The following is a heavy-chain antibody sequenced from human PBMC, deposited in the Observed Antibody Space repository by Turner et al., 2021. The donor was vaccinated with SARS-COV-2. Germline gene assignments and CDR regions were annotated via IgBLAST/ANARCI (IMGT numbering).Heavy chain of an antibody. J-gene: IGHJ4*02. D-gene: IGHD6-19*01. CDR2: ISGYNDNI. CDR1: GYPLTSYA. V-gene: IGHV1-18*04. CDR3: AREDTSGRVDY. Sequence: QVYLVHSGPARQKPGASVKVSCKASGYPLTSYAISGVRQVPGHGREWMGMISGYNDNIMYEQNFQSRATMTKDASTNKACMELRSLRSDDTAVNFCAREDTSGRVDYWGQGTLVTVSS.